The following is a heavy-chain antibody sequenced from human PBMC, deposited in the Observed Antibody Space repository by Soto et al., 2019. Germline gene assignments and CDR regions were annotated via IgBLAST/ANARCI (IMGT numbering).Heavy chain of an antibody. CDR3: ARDGVLRSTGGIGAWFDP. CDR1: GYTFTSYG. J-gene: IGHJ5*02. CDR2: ISAYNGNT. Sequence: QVQLVQSGAEVKKPGASVKVSCKASGYTFTSYGISWVRQAPGQGLEWMGWISAYNGNTNYAQKLQGRVTMTTDTATSTAYMELRSLRSDDTAVYYCARDGVLRSTGGIGAWFDPWGQGTLVTVSS. V-gene: IGHV1-18*01. D-gene: IGHD1-26*01.